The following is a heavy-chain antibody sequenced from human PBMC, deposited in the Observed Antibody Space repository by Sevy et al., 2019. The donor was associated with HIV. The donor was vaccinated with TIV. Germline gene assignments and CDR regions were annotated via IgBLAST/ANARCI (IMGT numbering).Heavy chain of an antibody. CDR2: IYYSGST. V-gene: IGHV4-59*01. J-gene: IGHJ4*02. Sequence: SETLSLTCTVSGGSISSYYWSWIRQPPGKGLEWLGYIYYSGSTNYNPSLKSRVTISVDTSKNQFSLKLSSVTAADTAVYYCASGRRHYYDSSGYYEFGTFDYWGQGTLVTVSS. CDR1: GGSISSYY. CDR3: ASGRRHYYDSSGYYEFGTFDY. D-gene: IGHD3-22*01.